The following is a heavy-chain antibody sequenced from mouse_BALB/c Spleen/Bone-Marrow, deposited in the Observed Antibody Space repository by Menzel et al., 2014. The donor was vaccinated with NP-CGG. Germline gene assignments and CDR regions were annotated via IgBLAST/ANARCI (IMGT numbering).Heavy chain of an antibody. D-gene: IGHD2-12*01. Sequence: EVKVVESGGGLVQPGGSLRLSCATSGFTFSDYYMSWVRQPPGMALEWLGFIRNKAKGYTTEYIPSVKGRFTISRDNSQSMLYLQMNTLRAEDSATYYCARDRNNDIHWYLDVWGAGTTVTVSS. V-gene: IGHV7-3*02. J-gene: IGHJ1*01. CDR1: GFTFSDYY. CDR3: ARDRNNDIHWYLDV. CDR2: IRNKAKGYTT.